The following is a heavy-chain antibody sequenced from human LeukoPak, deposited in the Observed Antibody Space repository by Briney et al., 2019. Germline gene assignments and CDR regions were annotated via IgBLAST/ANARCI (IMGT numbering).Heavy chain of an antibody. Sequence: SETLSLTCAVSGGSIYSHYWGWIRQPPGKGLEWIGDIYYKGNTNYNPSLKSRVTISLDTSKNHLSLKLTSVVAADTAIYYCMRRDTGWYYSDYCGQGILVTVSS. J-gene: IGHJ4*02. CDR1: GGSIYSHY. V-gene: IGHV4-59*08. D-gene: IGHD6-19*01. CDR3: MRRDTGWYYSDY. CDR2: IYYKGNT.